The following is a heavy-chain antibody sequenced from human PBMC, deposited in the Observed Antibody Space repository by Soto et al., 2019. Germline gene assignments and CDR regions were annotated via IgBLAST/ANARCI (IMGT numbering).Heavy chain of an antibody. CDR1: GFTFSSYA. V-gene: IGHV3-30-3*01. CDR3: ARVPSDQLLRFDI. J-gene: IGHJ3*02. CDR2: ISYDGSNK. D-gene: IGHD2-2*01. Sequence: GGSLRLSCAASGFTFSSYAMHWVRQAPGKGLEWVAVISYDGSNKYYADSVKGRFTISRDNSKNTLYLQMNSLRAEDTAVYYCARVPSDQLLRFDIWGQGTMVTVSS.